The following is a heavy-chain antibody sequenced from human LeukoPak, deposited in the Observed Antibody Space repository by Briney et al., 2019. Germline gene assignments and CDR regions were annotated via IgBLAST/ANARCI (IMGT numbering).Heavy chain of an antibody. CDR3: ARAFRARYFDL. V-gene: IGHV4-39*01. CDR2: IYYSGST. J-gene: IGHJ2*01. D-gene: IGHD2/OR15-2a*01. CDR1: GGSITTSSYY. Sequence: SETLSLTCTVSGGSITTSSYYWGWLRQPPGKGLDWIGIIYYSGSTYYNPSLKGRVTISVDTSKNQFSLKLSSVTAADTAVYYCARAFRARYFDLWGRGTLVTVSS.